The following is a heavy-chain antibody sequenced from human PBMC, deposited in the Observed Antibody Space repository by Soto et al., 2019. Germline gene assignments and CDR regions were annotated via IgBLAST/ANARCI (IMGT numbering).Heavy chain of an antibody. Sequence: TSETLSLTCTVSGGSISSYYWSWIRQPPGKGLEWIGYIYYSGSTNYNPSLKSRVTISVDTSKNQFSLKLSSVTAADTAVYYCARDIGLDPWGQGTLVTVSS. D-gene: IGHD1-26*01. J-gene: IGHJ5*02. CDR2: IYYSGST. CDR1: GGSISSYY. CDR3: ARDIGLDP. V-gene: IGHV4-59*01.